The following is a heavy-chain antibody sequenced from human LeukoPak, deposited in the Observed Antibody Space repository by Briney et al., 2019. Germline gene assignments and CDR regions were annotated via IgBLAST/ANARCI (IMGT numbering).Heavy chain of an antibody. J-gene: IGHJ6*02. D-gene: IGHD2-2*01. Sequence: SVKVSCKASEGTFSSYAISWVRQAPGQGLEWMGGIIPIFGTANYAQKFQGRVTITADESTSTAYMELSSLRSEDTAVYYCAREVRYCSSTSCYYYYGMDVWGQGTTVTVSS. V-gene: IGHV1-69*13. CDR2: IIPIFGTA. CDR3: AREVRYCSSTSCYYYYGMDV. CDR1: EGTFSSYA.